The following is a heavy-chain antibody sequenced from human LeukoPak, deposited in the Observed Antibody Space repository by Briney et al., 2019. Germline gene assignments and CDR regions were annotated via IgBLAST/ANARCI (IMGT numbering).Heavy chain of an antibody. CDR2: INPYNGNT. J-gene: IGHJ6*02. CDR3: ARDVLSYSYYYYGMDV. CDR1: GYTFTSYV. Sequence: ASVKVSCKASGYTFTSYVISWVRQAPGQGVEWMGWINPYNGNTNYAQKLQGRVTMTTDTSTSTAYMELRSLRSDDTAVYYCARDVLSYSYYYYGMDVWGQGTTVTVSS. V-gene: IGHV1-18*01. D-gene: IGHD1-26*01.